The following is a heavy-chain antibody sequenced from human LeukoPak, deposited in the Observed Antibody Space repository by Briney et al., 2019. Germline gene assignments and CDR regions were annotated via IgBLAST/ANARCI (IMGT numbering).Heavy chain of an antibody. CDR2: INHSGST. D-gene: IGHD3-3*02. CDR1: GVSISSGSNY. J-gene: IGHJ6*03. Sequence: PSETLSLTCSVSGVSISSGSNYWSWIRQPPGKGLEWIGEINHSGSTNYNPSLKSRVTISVDTSKNQFSLKLSSVTAADTAVYYCARTGPIFGVPEGYYYYMDVWGKGTTVTVSS. V-gene: IGHV4-39*07. CDR3: ARTGPIFGVPEGYYYYMDV.